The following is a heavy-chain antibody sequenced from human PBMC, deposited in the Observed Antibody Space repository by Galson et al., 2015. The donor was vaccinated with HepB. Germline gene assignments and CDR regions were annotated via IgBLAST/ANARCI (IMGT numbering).Heavy chain of an antibody. CDR2: IKSKTDGGTT. D-gene: IGHD2-2*01. V-gene: IGHV3-15*07. CDR3: TTDFMGIVVVPAAYFDI. Sequence: SLRLSCAASGFTFSNAWMNWVRQAPGKGLEWVGRIKSKTDGGTTDYAAPVKGRFTISRDDSKNTLYLQMNSLKTEDIAVYYCTTDFMGIVVVPAAYFDIWGQGTMVTVSS. CDR1: GFTFSNAW. J-gene: IGHJ3*02.